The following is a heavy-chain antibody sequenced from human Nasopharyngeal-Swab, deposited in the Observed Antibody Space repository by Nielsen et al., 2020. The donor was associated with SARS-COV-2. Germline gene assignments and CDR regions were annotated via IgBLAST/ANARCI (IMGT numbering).Heavy chain of an antibody. D-gene: IGHD6-13*01. CDR3: ARDLWSSSSWYALELTRGTDP. CDR2: INAGNGNT. J-gene: IGHJ5*02. Sequence: WVRQAPGQRLEWMGWINAGNGNTKYSQKFQGRVTITRDTSASTAYMELSSLRSEDTAVYYCARDLWSSSSWYALELTRGTDPWGQGTLVTVSS. V-gene: IGHV1-3*01.